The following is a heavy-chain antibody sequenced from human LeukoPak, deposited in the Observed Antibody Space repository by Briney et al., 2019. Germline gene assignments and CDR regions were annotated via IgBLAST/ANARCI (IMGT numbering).Heavy chain of an antibody. J-gene: IGHJ4*02. V-gene: IGHV4-34*01. CDR1: GGSFSGYY. CDR3: ARGFEVTMVRGVHAGDYFDY. D-gene: IGHD3-10*01. Sequence: PSETLSLTCAVCGGSFSGYYWSWIRQPPGKGLEWIGEINHSGSTNYNPSLKSRVTISVDTSKNQFSLKLSSVTAADTAVYYCARGFEVTMVRGVHAGDYFDYWGQGTLVTVSS. CDR2: INHSGST.